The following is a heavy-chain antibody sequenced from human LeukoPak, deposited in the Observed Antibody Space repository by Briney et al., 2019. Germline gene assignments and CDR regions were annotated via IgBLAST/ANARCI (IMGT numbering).Heavy chain of an antibody. CDR1: GGTFSSYA. CDR3: ASAYCGGDCYYPILSWFDP. J-gene: IGHJ5*02. V-gene: IGHV1-69*04. CDR2: IIPILGIA. D-gene: IGHD2-21*02. Sequence: SVKVSCKASGGTFSSYAISWVRQAPGQGLEWMGRIIPILGIANYAQKFQGRVTITADKSTSTAYMELSSLRSEDTAVYYCASAYCGGDCYYPILSWFDPWGQGTLVTVSS.